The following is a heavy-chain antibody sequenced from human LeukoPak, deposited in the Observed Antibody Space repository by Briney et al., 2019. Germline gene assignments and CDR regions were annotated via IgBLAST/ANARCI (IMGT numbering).Heavy chain of an antibody. V-gene: IGHV3-9*01. CDR3: AKGFKRYSSGWQGRDYYYYYGMDV. CDR2: ISWNSGSI. CDR1: GFTFADYA. D-gene: IGHD6-19*01. Sequence: GRSLRLSCAASGFTFADYAMHWVRQAPGKGLEWVSGISWNSGSIGYADSVKGRFTISRDNAKNSLYLQMNSLRAEDTALYYCAKGFKRYSSGWQGRDYYYYYGMDVWGQGTTVTVSS. J-gene: IGHJ6*02.